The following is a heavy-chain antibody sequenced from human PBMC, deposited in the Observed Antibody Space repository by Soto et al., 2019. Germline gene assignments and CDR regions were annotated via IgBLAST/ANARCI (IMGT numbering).Heavy chain of an antibody. CDR1: GFTFSSYA. CDR2: ISSNGGST. Sequence: EVPLVESGGGLVQPGGSLRLSCAASGFTFSSYAMHWVRQAPGKGLEYVSAISSNGGSTYYANSVKGRFTISRDNSKNTLYLQMGSLRAEDMAVYYCARGGGYCSGGSCYSPSYYYYGMDVWGQGTTVTVSS. J-gene: IGHJ6*02. D-gene: IGHD2-15*01. V-gene: IGHV3-64*01. CDR3: ARGGGYCSGGSCYSPSYYYYGMDV.